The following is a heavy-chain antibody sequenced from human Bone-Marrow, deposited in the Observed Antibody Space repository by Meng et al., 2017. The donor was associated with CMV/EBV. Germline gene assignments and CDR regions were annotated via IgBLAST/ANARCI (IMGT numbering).Heavy chain of an antibody. CDR3: ARENSENWFDP. CDR1: GGSISSYY. V-gene: IGHV4-59*01. J-gene: IGHJ5*02. Sequence: GPLRLSCTVSGGSISSYYWSWIRQPPGKGLEWIGYIYYSGSTNYNPSLKSRVTISVDTSKNQFSLKLSSVTAADTAVYYCARENSENWFDPWGQGTLVTVSS. CDR2: IYYSGST. D-gene: IGHD4-23*01.